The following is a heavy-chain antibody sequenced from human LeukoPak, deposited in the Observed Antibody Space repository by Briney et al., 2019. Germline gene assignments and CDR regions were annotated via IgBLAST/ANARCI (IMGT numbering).Heavy chain of an antibody. Sequence: GGSLRLSCAASGFTFSSYAMHWVRKAPGKGLEWVAVISYDGSNKYYADSVKGRFTISRDNSKNTLYLQMNSLRAEDTAVYYCARDKFGGTDYWGQGTLVTVSS. V-gene: IGHV3-30-3*01. D-gene: IGHD3-16*01. CDR3: ARDKFGGTDY. CDR1: GFTFSSYA. CDR2: ISYDGSNK. J-gene: IGHJ4*02.